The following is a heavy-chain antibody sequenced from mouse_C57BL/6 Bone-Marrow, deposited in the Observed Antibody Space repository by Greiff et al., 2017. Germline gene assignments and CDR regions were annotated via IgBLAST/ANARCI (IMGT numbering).Heavy chain of an antibody. V-gene: IGHV1-54*01. J-gene: IGHJ4*01. CDR1: GYAFTNYL. CDR3: ARRLLRFYAMDY. Sequence: QVQLQQSGAELVRPGTSVKVSCKASGYAFTNYLIEWVKQRPGQGLEWIGVINPGSGGTNYNEKFKGKATLTADKSSSTAYMQLSSLTSEDSAVYVCARRLLRFYAMDYWGQGTSVTVSS. D-gene: IGHD1-1*01. CDR2: INPGSGGT.